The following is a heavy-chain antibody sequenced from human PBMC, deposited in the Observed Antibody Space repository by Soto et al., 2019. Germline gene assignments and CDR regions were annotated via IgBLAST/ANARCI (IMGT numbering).Heavy chain of an antibody. CDR1: GFTFSSYA. Sequence: GSLRLSCAASGFTFSSYAMHWVRQAPGKGLEWVAVISYDGSNKYYADSVKGRFTISRDNSKNTLYLQMNSLRAEDTAVYYCARSPKYSSGWSRWDYYYGMDVWGQGTTVTVSS. CDR3: ARSPKYSSGWSRWDYYYGMDV. J-gene: IGHJ6*02. D-gene: IGHD6-19*01. CDR2: ISYDGSNK. V-gene: IGHV3-30-3*01.